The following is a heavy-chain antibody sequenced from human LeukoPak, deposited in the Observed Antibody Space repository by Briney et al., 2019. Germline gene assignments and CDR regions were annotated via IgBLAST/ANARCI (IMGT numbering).Heavy chain of an antibody. J-gene: IGHJ4*02. CDR2: INHSGST. CDR3: ARRSAESFDY. V-gene: IGHV4-34*01. CDR1: GASFSGYY. Sequence: SETLSLTCAVYGASFSGYYWSWIRQPPGKGLEWIGEINHSGSTNYNPSLKSRVTISVDTSKNQFSLKLSSVTAADTAVYYCARRSAESFDYWGQGTLVTVSS.